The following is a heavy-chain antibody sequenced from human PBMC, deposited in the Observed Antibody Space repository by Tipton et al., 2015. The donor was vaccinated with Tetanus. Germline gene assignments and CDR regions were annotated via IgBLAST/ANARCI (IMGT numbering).Heavy chain of an antibody. D-gene: IGHD3-10*02. CDR1: GGSFSGYY. CDR2: INHSGST. V-gene: IGHV4-34*01. Sequence: TLSLTCAVYGGSFSGYYWSWIRQPPGKGLEWIGEINHSGSTNYNPSLKSRVTTSVDTSKNQFSLRLSSVTAADTAVYYYARILRNGRGDPFDYWGQGALVTVSS. CDR3: ARILRNGRGDPFDY. J-gene: IGHJ4*02.